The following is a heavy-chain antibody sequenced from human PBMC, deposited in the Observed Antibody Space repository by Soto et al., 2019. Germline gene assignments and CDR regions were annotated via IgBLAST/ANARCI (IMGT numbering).Heavy chain of an antibody. CDR3: AGDRRSYSSRWAAGGWFDP. Sequence: ASVKVSCKASGYTFTGYYIIWVRQAPGQGLEWMGWINPYNGDTNFAQKLQGRVTMTRDTSTSTAYMELRSPRYEDTAVYYYAGDRRSYSSRWAAGGWFDPWGQGTLVTVSS. D-gene: IGHD6-13*01. J-gene: IGHJ5*02. CDR2: INPYNGDT. V-gene: IGHV1-2*02. CDR1: GYTFTGYY.